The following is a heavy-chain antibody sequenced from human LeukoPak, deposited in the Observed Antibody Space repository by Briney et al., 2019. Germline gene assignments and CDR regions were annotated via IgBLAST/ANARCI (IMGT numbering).Heavy chain of an antibody. Sequence: SETLSLTCTVSGDSINSSSYYWGWIRQPPGKGLEWIGSLFYSLYHSESIYYTGSAYYNPSLKSRVTISVDTSKNQFSLKLSSVTAADTAVYYCAVVKSVYNWNYVLDYWGQGTLVTVSS. J-gene: IGHJ4*02. CDR2: LFYSLYHSESIYYTGSA. CDR3: AVVKSVYNWNYVLDY. D-gene: IGHD1-7*01. V-gene: IGHV4-39*01. CDR1: GDSINSSSYY.